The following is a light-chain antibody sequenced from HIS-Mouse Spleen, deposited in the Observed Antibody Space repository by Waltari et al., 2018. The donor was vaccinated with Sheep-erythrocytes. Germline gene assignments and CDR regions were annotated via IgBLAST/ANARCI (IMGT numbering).Light chain of an antibody. CDR3: SSYTSSSTQV. Sequence: QSALTQPASVSGSPGPSITISCTGTSSDVGGYNSVPWYQQHPGKAPKLMIYEVSNRPSGVSNRFSGSKSGNTASLTISGLQAEDEADYYCSSYTSSSTQVFGGGTKLTVL. CDR1: SSDVGGYNS. J-gene: IGLJ2*01. CDR2: EVS. V-gene: IGLV2-14*01.